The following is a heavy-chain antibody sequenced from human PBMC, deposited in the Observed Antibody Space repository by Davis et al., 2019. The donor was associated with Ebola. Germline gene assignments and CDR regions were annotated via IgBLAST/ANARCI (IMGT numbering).Heavy chain of an antibody. D-gene: IGHD1-26*01. CDR3: ARDTSGTTLADY. V-gene: IGHV4-34*01. CDR2: INHSGST. J-gene: IGHJ4*02. Sequence: SETLSLTCAVYGGSFSGYYWSWIRQPPGKGLEWIGEINHSGSTNYNPSLKSRVTISVDTSKNQFSLKLSSVTAADTAVYYCARDTSGTTLADYWGQGTLVTVSS. CDR1: GGSFSGYY.